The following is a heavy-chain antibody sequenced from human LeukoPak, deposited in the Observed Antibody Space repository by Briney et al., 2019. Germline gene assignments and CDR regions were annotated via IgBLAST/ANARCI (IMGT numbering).Heavy chain of an antibody. CDR2: IKQDGSEK. J-gene: IGHJ3*02. D-gene: IGHD6-13*01. Sequence: GGSLRLSCVASGFTFSNYWMSWVRQAPGKGLEWVANIKQDGSEKYYVDSVKGRFTISRDNAKKSLYLQMNSLRAEDTAVYYCARDKSKAGAADTRGHDAFDIWGQGTMVTVSS. CDR1: GFTFSNYW. V-gene: IGHV3-7*01. CDR3: ARDKSKAGAADTRGHDAFDI.